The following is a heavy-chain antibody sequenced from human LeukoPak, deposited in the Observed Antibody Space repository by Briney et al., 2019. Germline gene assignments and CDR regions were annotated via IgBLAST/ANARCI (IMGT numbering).Heavy chain of an antibody. CDR1: GFTFSSYA. CDR2: ISGSGDST. V-gene: IGHV3-23*01. J-gene: IGHJ4*02. D-gene: IGHD6-13*01. Sequence: GGSLRLSCAASGFTFSSYAMSWVRQAPGKGLEWVSSISGSGDSTYYADSVKGRFTISRDNSKNTLYLQMNSLRAEDTAVYYCAKGSDSYIAAPVFDYWGQGTLVTVSS. CDR3: AKGSDSYIAAPVFDY.